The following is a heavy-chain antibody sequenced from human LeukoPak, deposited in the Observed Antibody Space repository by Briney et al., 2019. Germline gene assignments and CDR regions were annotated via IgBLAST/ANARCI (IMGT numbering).Heavy chain of an antibody. D-gene: IGHD1-26*01. J-gene: IGHJ4*02. V-gene: IGHV1-2*04. CDR1: GYTFAGYF. CDR3: ARDLVSTSNWEFDF. Sequence: ASVRVSCKASGYTFAGYFIHWVRQPPGQGLEWMGRINPNSGDTEYAQKFQGWVTMTRDTSISTAYVEVRRLISDDTAVYYCARDLVSTSNWEFDFWGQGTLVIVSS. CDR2: INPNSGDT.